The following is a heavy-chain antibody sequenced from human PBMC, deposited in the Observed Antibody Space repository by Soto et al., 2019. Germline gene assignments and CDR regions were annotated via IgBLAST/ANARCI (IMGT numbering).Heavy chain of an antibody. CDR2: ISYDGSNK. D-gene: IGHD2-2*01. Sequence: QVQLVESGGGVVQPGRSLRLSCAASGFTFSSYAMHWVRQAPGKGLEWVAVISYDGSNKYYAHSVKGRFTISRDNSKNTLYRQMNSLRAEDTSVYYFARDPHITAAGPYYVHYWGQGTLVSVSS. CDR1: GFTFSSYA. J-gene: IGHJ4*02. CDR3: ARDPHITAAGPYYVHY. V-gene: IGHV3-30-3*01.